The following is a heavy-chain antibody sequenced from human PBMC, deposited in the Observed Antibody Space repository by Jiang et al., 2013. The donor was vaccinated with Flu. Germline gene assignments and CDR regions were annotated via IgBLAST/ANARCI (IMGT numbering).Heavy chain of an antibody. CDR3: ARDWRPQSRSHYGMDV. CDR2: IWYDGSNK. CDR1: GFTFSSYG. D-gene: IGHD3-3*01. Sequence: RLSCAASGFTFSSYGMHWVRQAPGKGLEWVAVIWYDGSNKYYADSVKGRFTISRDNSKNTLYLQMNSLRAEDTAVYYCARDWRPQSRSHYGMDVWGQGTTVTVSS. J-gene: IGHJ6*02. V-gene: IGHV3-33*01.